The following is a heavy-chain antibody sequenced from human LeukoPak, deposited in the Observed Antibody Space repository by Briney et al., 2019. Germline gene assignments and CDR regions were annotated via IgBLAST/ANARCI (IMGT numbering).Heavy chain of an antibody. CDR2: MNPNSGNT. J-gene: IGHJ6*02. Sequence: GASVKVSCKASGYTFTSYDINWVRQATGQGLEWMGWMNPNSGNTGYAQKFQGRVTMTRNTSISTAYMELSSLRSEDTAVYYCARDYSGSYYYYGMDVWGQGTTVTVSS. CDR1: GYTFTSYD. V-gene: IGHV1-8*01. CDR3: ARDYSGSYYYYGMDV. D-gene: IGHD1-26*01.